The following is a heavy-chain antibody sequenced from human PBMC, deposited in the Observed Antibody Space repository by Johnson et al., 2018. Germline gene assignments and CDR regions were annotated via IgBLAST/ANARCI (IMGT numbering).Heavy chain of an antibody. CDR1: GFTFSSYG. CDR3: AKDHYYGPGSLMDV. J-gene: IGHJ6*04. CDR2: ISYDGSNK. Sequence: QVQLVQSGGGVVQPGRSLRLSCAASGFTFSSYGMHWVRQAPGKGLEWVAVISYDGSNKYYADSVKGRFTISRDNSKNTLYLQMNSLRAEDTAVYYCAKDHYYGPGSLMDVWGKGTTVTVSS. V-gene: IGHV3-30*18. D-gene: IGHD3-10*01.